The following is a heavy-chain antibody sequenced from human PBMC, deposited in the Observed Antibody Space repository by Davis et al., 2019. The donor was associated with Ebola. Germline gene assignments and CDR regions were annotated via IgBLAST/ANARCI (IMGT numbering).Heavy chain of an antibody. V-gene: IGHV5-51*01. CDR1: GHTLSNYW. CDR3: ASLSTRSYFYGMDV. CDR2: IYLGDSDT. Sequence: GESLKISCKGSGHTLSNYWIGWVRQMPGKGLEWMGIIYLGDSDTSYSPSFQGHVTISADKSISTAYLQWSSLKTSDTAMYYCASLSTRSYFYGMDVWGHGTTVTVSS. D-gene: IGHD2/OR15-2a*01. J-gene: IGHJ6*02.